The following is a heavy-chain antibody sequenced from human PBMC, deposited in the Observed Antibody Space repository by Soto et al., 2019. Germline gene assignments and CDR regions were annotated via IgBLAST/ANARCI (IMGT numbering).Heavy chain of an antibody. CDR3: ASQESGSYRAPYFDY. CDR2: IYYSGST. D-gene: IGHD1-26*01. J-gene: IGHJ4*02. Sequence: SLTCTVSGGSISSGGYYWSWIRQHPGKGLEWIGYIYYSGSTYYNPSLKSRVTISVDTSKNQFSLKLSSVTAADTAVYYCASQESGSYRAPYFDYWGQGTLVTVSS. V-gene: IGHV4-31*03. CDR1: GGSISSGGYY.